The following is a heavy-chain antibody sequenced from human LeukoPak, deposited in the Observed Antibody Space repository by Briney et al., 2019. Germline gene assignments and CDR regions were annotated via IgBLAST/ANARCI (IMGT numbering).Heavy chain of an antibody. CDR3: ARDSCYDILTVPDY. V-gene: IGHV1-18*01. D-gene: IGHD3-9*01. J-gene: IGHJ4*02. Sequence: ASVKVSCKASGYTFTSYGFTWVRQAPGQGLEWMGWISGYNGNTNYAQKLQGRVTMTTDTSTSTAYMELTSLRSDDTAVYYCARDSCYDILTVPDYWGQGTLVTVSS. CDR2: ISGYNGNT. CDR1: GYTFTSYG.